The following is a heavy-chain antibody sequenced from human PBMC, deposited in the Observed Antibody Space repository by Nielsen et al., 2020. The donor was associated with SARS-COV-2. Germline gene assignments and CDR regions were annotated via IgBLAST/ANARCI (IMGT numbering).Heavy chain of an antibody. Sequence: SLKISCEASGFTFRLYAMHWVRQAPGKGLEWVSGISWNSGSIGYADSVKGRFTIYSDNAKNSLYLQMNSLRAEDTAVYYCARVSSMWLTYMDVWGQGTTVTVSS. V-gene: IGHV3-9*01. J-gene: IGHJ6*02. CDR3: ARVSSMWLTYMDV. D-gene: IGHD6-19*01. CDR1: GFTFRLYA. CDR2: ISWNSGSI.